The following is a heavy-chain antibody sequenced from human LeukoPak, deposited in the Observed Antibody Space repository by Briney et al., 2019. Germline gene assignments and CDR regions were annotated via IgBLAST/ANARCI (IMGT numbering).Heavy chain of an antibody. CDR1: GGSISSSTDY. D-gene: IGHD1-7*01. CDR3: ARGVRAGNYYFDC. J-gene: IGHJ4*02. V-gene: IGHV4-39*01. Sequence: SETLSLTCTVSGGSISSSTDYWGWVRQSPGRGLEWIGSVYNGGSTYYNPSLRSRLTISVDTSKSQFSLKLSSVTAADTAVYYCARGVRAGNYYFDCWGQGTLVTVSS. CDR2: VYNGGST.